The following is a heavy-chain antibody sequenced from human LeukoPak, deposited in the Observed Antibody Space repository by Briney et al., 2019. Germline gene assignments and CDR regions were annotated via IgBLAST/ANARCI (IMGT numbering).Heavy chain of an antibody. D-gene: IGHD3-16*01. Sequence: GASVKVSCKASGYTFTSYYMHWVRQAPGQGLEWMGIINPSGGSTSYAQKFQGRVTMTRDTSISTAYMELSRLRSDDTAVYYCARDLITNEGYWGQGTLVTVSS. J-gene: IGHJ4*02. V-gene: IGHV1-46*01. CDR2: INPSGGST. CDR1: GYTFTSYY. CDR3: ARDLITNEGY.